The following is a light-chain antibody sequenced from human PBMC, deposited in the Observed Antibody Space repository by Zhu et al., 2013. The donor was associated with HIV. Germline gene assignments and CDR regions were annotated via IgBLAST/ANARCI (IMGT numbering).Light chain of an antibody. CDR1: ESVGTW. CDR3: RQYNAYSPSST. Sequence: DIRVTQSPSTLSASVGDRVTLICRASESVGTWLAWYQQRPGKGPKLLISGASKYHGDAPSRFSGSGSGTEFTLTITDLQPEDFATYYCRQYNAYSPSSTFGQGTRVEV. V-gene: IGKV1-5*02. J-gene: IGKJ1*01. CDR2: GAS.